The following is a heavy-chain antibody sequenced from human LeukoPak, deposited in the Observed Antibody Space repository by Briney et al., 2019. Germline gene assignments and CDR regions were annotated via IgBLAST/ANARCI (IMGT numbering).Heavy chain of an antibody. CDR1: GGSIIGSTSY. CDR2: INYSGST. V-gene: IGHV4-39*01. J-gene: IGHJ4*02. D-gene: IGHD3-22*01. Sequence: SETLSLTCTVSGGSIIGSTSYWGWIRQPPGKGLDWIGIINYSGSTYYNPSLRSRVTISVDTSKNQFSLKLNSVTASDTAVYYCARGYDYWGQGTLVTVSS. CDR3: ARGYDY.